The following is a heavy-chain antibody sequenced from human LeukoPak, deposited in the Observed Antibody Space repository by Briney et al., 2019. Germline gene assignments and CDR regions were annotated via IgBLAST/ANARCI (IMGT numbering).Heavy chain of an antibody. Sequence: GGSLRLSCTASGFTFSDCDMNWFRQAPGKGLQRVSSISYMGDHRYYADSAKGRFTISRDNAKNSLYLQMDNLRADDTAVYYCRKAFPALRVAAAGDYWGQGTLVTGSS. V-gene: IGHV3-21*06. D-gene: IGHD6-25*01. J-gene: IGHJ4*02. CDR3: RKAFPALRVAAAGDY. CDR1: GFTFSDCD. CDR2: ISYMGDHR.